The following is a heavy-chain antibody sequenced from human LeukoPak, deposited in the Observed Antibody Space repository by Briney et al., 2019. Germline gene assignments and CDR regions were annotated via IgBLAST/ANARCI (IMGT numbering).Heavy chain of an antibody. D-gene: IGHD3-16*02. J-gene: IGHJ2*01. CDR2: IYYSGSTNYT. CDR1: GGSISSHY. CDR3: ARDPIVSVGDWYFDL. Sequence: SETLSLTCAVSGGSISSHYWSWIRQPPGKGLEWIGYIYYSGSTNYTNYNPSLKSRVTISVDTSKNQFSLKLSSVTAADTAVYYCARDPIVSVGDWYFDLWGRGTLVTVSS. V-gene: IGHV4-59*11.